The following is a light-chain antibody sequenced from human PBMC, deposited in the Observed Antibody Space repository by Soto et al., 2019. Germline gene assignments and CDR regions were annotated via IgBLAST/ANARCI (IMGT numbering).Light chain of an antibody. CDR3: CSYAGSSTYVV. Sequence: QSALTQPASVSGSPGQSITISCTGTSSDVGSYNIVSWYQHHPGRAPKLMIYEASKRPSGVSNRFSGSKSGNTASLTISGLQAEDEADYYCCSYAGSSTYVVFGGGTKLTVL. CDR1: SSDVGSYNI. J-gene: IGLJ2*01. V-gene: IGLV2-23*01. CDR2: EAS.